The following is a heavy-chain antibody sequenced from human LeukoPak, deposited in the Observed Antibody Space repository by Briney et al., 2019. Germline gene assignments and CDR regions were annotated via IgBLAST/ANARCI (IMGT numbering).Heavy chain of an antibody. CDR1: GFTFSTFA. CDR3: ARASGYYSVFDY. V-gene: IGHV3-23*01. CDR2: IFPSGGEI. J-gene: IGHJ4*02. D-gene: IGHD3-22*01. Sequence: GGSLRLSCAASGFTFSTFAMIWVRQPPGKGLEWVSSIFPSGGEIHYADSVKGRFTISRDNAKNTLYLQMNSLRAEDTAVYYCARASGYYSVFDYWGQGTLVTVSS.